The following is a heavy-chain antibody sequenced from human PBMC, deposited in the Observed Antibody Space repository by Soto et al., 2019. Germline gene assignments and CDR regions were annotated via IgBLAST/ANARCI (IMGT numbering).Heavy chain of an antibody. CDR1: GYIFTSYV. D-gene: IGHD3-22*01. CDR3: ARTYYHDSSAYYGLKPIYFDY. Sequence: QVHLLQSGPEVKKPGASVKVSCKASGYIFTSYVVSWVRQAPGQGLEWMGGISPYIGNTNYAQKFQGRVTMTTDTSTNTAYIELRSLRSDDTAVYYCARTYYHDSSAYYGLKPIYFDYWGQGTLVTVSS. J-gene: IGHJ4*02. V-gene: IGHV1-18*01. CDR2: ISPYIGNT.